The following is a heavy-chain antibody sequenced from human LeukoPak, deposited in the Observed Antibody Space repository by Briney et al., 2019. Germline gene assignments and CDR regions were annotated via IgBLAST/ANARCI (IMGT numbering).Heavy chain of an antibody. J-gene: IGHJ5*02. Sequence: GGSLRLSCAASGFTVSSNYMSCVRQAPGKGLEWVSVIYSGGSTYYADSVKGRFTISRDNSKNTLYLQMNSLRAEDTAVYYCAGEQKASGYSSSWYLGWFDPWGQGTLVTVSS. CDR3: AGEQKASGYSSSWYLGWFDP. CDR2: IYSGGST. V-gene: IGHV3-66*01. D-gene: IGHD6-13*01. CDR1: GFTVSSNY.